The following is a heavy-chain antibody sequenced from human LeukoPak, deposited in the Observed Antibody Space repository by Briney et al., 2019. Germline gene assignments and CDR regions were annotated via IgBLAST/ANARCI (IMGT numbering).Heavy chain of an antibody. CDR1: GFTFDDYA. CDR3: TREISTAARLDYYNGMDV. CDR2: MSWNSGRI. Sequence: GGSLRLSCAASGFTFDDYAIHWVRQAPGKGLEWVSGMSWNSGRIGYADSVKGRFTISGDNVKNSLFLQMNSLRPEDTALYYCTREISTAARLDYYNGMDVWGQGTTVTVSS. V-gene: IGHV3-9*01. D-gene: IGHD6-6*01. J-gene: IGHJ6*02.